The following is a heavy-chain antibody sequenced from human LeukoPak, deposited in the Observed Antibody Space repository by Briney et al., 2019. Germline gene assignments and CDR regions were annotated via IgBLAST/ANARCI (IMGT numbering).Heavy chain of an antibody. CDR3: ARDTGAAAGTGGGFDY. V-gene: IGHV1-18*01. CDR1: GYTFTSYG. Sequence: GASVKVSCKASGYTFTSYGISWVRQAPGQGLEWMGWISAYNGNTNYAQKLQGRVTMTTDTSTSTVYMELRSLRSDDTAVYYCARDTGAAAGTGGGFDYWGQGTLVTVSS. J-gene: IGHJ4*02. CDR2: ISAYNGNT. D-gene: IGHD6-13*01.